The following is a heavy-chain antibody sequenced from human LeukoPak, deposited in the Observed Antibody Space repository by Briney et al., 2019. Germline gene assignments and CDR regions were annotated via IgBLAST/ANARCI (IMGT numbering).Heavy chain of an antibody. CDR2: IYYSGST. D-gene: IGHD5-12*01. V-gene: IGHV4-31*03. CDR3: ARSGYDSRGRAFDI. J-gene: IGHJ3*02. Sequence: SETLSLTCTVSGGSISSGGYYWSWIRQHPGKGLEWIGYIYYSGSTYYNPSLKSRVTISVDTSKNQYSLKLSSVTAADTAVYYCARSGYDSRGRAFDIWGQGTMVTVSS. CDR1: GGSISSGGYY.